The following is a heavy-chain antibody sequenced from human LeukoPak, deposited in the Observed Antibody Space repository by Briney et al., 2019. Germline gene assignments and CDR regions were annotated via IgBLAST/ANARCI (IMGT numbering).Heavy chain of an antibody. D-gene: IGHD5-12*01. CDR1: GGSISSSSYY. CDR2: IYYSGST. V-gene: IGHV4-39*01. Sequence: SETLSLTCTVSGGSISSSSYYWGWIRQPPGKGLEWIGSIYYSGSTYYNPSLKSRVTISVGTSKNQFSLELSSVTAADTAVYYCASSYSGYDWSDYYYYYMDVWGKGTTVTVSS. CDR3: ASSYSGYDWSDYYYYYMDV. J-gene: IGHJ6*03.